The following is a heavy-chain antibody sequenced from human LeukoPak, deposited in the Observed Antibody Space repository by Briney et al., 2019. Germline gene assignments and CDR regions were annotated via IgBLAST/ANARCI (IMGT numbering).Heavy chain of an antibody. Sequence: ASVKVSCKASGYTFTSYDINWVRQATGQGLEWMGWMNPKSGNTGYAQKFQGRVTMTRSTSMSTGYMELSSLRSEDTAVYYCARTRQYSGTWGFDNWGQGTLVTVSS. CDR3: ARTRQYSGTWGFDN. V-gene: IGHV1-8*01. CDR2: MNPKSGNT. CDR1: GYTFTSYD. J-gene: IGHJ4*02. D-gene: IGHD6-13*01.